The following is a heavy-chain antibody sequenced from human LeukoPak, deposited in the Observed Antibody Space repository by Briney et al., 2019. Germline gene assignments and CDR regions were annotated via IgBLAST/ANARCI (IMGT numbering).Heavy chain of an antibody. D-gene: IGHD3-10*02. CDR3: AKALFGEDWYFDY. J-gene: IGHJ4*02. CDR1: GFTFDDYA. Sequence: PGGSPRLSCAASGFTFDDYAMHWVRQAPGKGLEWVSGISWNSGSIGYADSVKGRFTISRDNAKNSQYLQMNSLRAEDTALYYCAKALFGEDWYFDYWGQGTLVTVSS. V-gene: IGHV3-9*01. CDR2: ISWNSGSI.